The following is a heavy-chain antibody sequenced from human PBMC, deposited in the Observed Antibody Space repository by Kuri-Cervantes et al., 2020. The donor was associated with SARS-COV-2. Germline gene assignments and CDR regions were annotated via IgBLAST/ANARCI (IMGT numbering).Heavy chain of an antibody. J-gene: IGHJ4*02. CDR1: GFTFSSYA. Sequence: GGSLRLSCAASGFTFSSYAMHRVRQAPGKGLEWVAVISYDGSNKYYADSVKGRFTISGDNSKNTLYLQMNSLRAEDTAVYYCASPYSSSWREVGVDYWGQGTLVTVSS. D-gene: IGHD6-13*01. CDR2: ISYDGSNK. CDR3: ASPYSSSWREVGVDY. V-gene: IGHV3-30-3*01.